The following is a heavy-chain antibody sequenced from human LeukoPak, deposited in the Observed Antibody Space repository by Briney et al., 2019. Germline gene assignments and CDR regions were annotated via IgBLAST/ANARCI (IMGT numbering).Heavy chain of an antibody. CDR2: IYTSGST. CDR1: GGSISSSSYY. V-gene: IGHV4-61*02. J-gene: IGHJ6*03. Sequence: SETLSLTCTVSGGSISSSSYYWSWIRQPAGKGLEWIGRIYTSGSTNYNPSLKSRVTMSVDTSKNQFSLKLSSVTAADTAVYYCARGDYYYYMDVWGKGTTVTVSS. CDR3: ARGDYYYYMDV.